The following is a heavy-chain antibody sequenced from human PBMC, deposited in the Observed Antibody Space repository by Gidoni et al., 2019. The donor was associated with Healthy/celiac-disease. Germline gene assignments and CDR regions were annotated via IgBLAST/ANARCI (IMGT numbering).Heavy chain of an antibody. CDR3: ARDPTDILTGYYPMDV. CDR1: GFTFDDYG. J-gene: IGHJ6*02. V-gene: IGHV3-20*04. D-gene: IGHD3-9*01. CDR2: INWNGGST. Sequence: EVQLVESGGGVVRPGGSLRLSCAAAGFTFDDYGMSWVRQAPGKGLEWVSGINWNGGSTGYADSVKGRFTISRDNAKNSLYLQMNSLRAEDTALYYCARDPTDILTGYYPMDVWGQGTTVTVSS.